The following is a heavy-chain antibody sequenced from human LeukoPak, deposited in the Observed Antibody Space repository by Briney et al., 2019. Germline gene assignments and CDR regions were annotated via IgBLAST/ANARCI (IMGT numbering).Heavy chain of an antibody. CDR1: GGSISSGSYY. CDR2: IYTSGST. CDR3: ARENGAVDY. D-gene: IGHD1-26*01. Sequence: PSETLSLTSTVSGGSISSGSYYWSWIRQPAGKGLEWIARIYTSGSTNYNPSLKSRVTISVDTPKDQFSLKLSSVTAADTAVYYCARENGAVDYWGQGTLVTVSS. V-gene: IGHV4-61*02. J-gene: IGHJ4*02.